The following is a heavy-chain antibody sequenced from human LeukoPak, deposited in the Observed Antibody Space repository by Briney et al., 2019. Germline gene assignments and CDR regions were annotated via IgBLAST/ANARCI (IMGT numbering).Heavy chain of an antibody. D-gene: IGHD3-16*01. CDR2: ISGSGGGT. CDR1: GFTFSSYA. CDR3: AKGPDGVFDY. V-gene: IGHV3-23*01. J-gene: IGHJ4*02. Sequence: GGSLRLSCAASGFTFSSYAMYWVRQAPGKGLEWVSVISGSGGGTYYADYVKGRFTISRDNSKSTLYLQMNGLRAEDTAVYYCAKGPDGVFDYWGQGTLVTVSS.